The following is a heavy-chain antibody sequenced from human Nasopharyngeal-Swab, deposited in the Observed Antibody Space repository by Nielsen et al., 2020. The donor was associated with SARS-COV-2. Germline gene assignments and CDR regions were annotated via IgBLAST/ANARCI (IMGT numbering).Heavy chain of an antibody. V-gene: IGHV3-23*01. J-gene: IGHJ4*02. Sequence: GESLKISCAASGFTFSSYAMSWVRQAPGKGLEWVSAISGSGGSTYYADSVKGRFTIPRDNSKNTLYLQMNSLRAEDTAVYYCAKDGGDYDYSAGWGQGTLVTVSS. CDR2: ISGSGGST. D-gene: IGHD5-12*01. CDR3: AKDGGDYDYSAG. CDR1: GFTFSSYA.